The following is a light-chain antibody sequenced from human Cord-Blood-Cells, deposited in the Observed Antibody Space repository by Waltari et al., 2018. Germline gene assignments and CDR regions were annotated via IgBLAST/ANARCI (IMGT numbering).Light chain of an antibody. CDR3: SSYTSSSTWV. CDR2: DVS. Sequence: QSALTQPASVSGSPGQSITISCTVTSRDVGGYNYVSWYQQHPGKAPKLMIYDVSKRPSGVSNRFSGSKSGNTASLTISGLQAEDEADYYCSSYTSSSTWVFGGGTKLTVL. CDR1: SRDVGGYNY. J-gene: IGLJ3*02. V-gene: IGLV2-14*01.